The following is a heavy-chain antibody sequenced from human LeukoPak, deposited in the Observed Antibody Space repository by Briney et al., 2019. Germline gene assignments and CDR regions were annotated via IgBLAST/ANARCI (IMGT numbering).Heavy chain of an antibody. Sequence: GASVQVSCKASGYTFTGYFMHWVRQATGQGLEGMGRINPNSGGTNYAQKFQGGVTRPRDTSISTAYMELSRLRSDDTAVYYCARYRASWGSGDAFDIWGQGTMVTVSS. CDR1: GYTFTGYF. V-gene: IGHV1-2*06. CDR2: INPNSGGT. D-gene: IGHD7-27*01. CDR3: ARYRASWGSGDAFDI. J-gene: IGHJ3*02.